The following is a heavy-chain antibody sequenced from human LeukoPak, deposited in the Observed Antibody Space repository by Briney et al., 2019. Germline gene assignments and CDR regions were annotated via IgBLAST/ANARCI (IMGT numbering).Heavy chain of an antibody. D-gene: IGHD3-22*01. V-gene: IGHV1-2*02. CDR3: ARGTYVQYYDDTSGYPFDY. CDR2: INPNSGDT. CDR1: GYTFTGYY. J-gene: IGHJ4*02. Sequence: ASVKVSCKASGYTFTGYYMHWVRQAPGQGLEWMGWINPNSGDTNYAQNFRGRVTMTRDTSISTAYMELTRLRSDDTAVYYCARGTYVQYYDDTSGYPFDYWGQGTLVSVSS.